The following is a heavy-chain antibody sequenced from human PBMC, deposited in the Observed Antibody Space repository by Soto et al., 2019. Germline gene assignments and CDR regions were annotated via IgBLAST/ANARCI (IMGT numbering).Heavy chain of an antibody. Sequence: EVRLVESGGGLVQPGRSLRLSCAASGFSFHEYAMHWVRQAPGKGLEWVSGISYDSGDIGYADSVKGQFTISRDNTRNSPFLELDSLRSDDTAFYYCAKDYRGNNWFDFWGLGTMVTVSS. J-gene: IGHJ5*01. CDR1: GFSFHEYA. CDR2: ISYDSGDI. CDR3: AKDYRGNNWFDF. V-gene: IGHV3-9*01. D-gene: IGHD2-21*01.